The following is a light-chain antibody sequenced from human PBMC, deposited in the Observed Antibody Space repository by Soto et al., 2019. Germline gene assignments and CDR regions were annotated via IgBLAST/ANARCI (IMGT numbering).Light chain of an antibody. Sequence: QPVLTQSPSASASLGASVKVTCTLSSGHNSYAIAWHQQQPEKGPRYLMKVKSDGSHIMGDGIPDRFSGSSSGAERHLTISSLQSEDEADYYCQTWGTDVVVFGGGTKVTVL. CDR1: SGHNSYA. V-gene: IGLV4-69*01. CDR3: QTWGTDVVV. J-gene: IGLJ2*01. CDR2: VKSDGSH.